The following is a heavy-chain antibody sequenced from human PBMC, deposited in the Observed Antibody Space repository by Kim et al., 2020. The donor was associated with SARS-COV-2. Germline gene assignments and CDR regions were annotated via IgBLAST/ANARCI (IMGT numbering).Heavy chain of an antibody. J-gene: IGHJ6*03. D-gene: IGHD1-7*01. V-gene: IGHV2-70*11. Sequence: SGPTLVNPTQTLTLTCTFSGFSLSTPGMCVSWIRQSPGRALEWLARIDWDDDKYYNTSLKTRLTISKDTSKNQVVLTMTNMDPVDTATYYCARIRGSGTTRSQSYRYYMDIWGEGTTVTVSS. CDR2: IDWDDDK. CDR1: GFSLSTPGMC. CDR3: ARIRGSGTTRSQSYRYYMDI.